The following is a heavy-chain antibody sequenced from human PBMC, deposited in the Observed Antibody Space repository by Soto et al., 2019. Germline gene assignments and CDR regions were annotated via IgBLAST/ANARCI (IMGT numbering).Heavy chain of an antibody. CDR2: ISYDGSNK. V-gene: IGHV3-30-3*01. Sequence: HWVRQAPGKGLEWVAVISYDGSNKYYADSVKGRFTISRDNSKNTLYLQMNSLRAEDTAVYYCARGLVVTDWFDPWGQGTLVTVSS. D-gene: IGHD2-15*01. CDR3: ARGLVVTDWFDP. J-gene: IGHJ5*02.